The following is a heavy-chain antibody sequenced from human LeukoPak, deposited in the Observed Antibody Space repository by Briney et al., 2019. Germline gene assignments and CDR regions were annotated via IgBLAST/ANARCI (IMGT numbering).Heavy chain of an antibody. D-gene: IGHD3-16*02. J-gene: IGHJ6*03. CDR2: ISSSGSTI. CDR1: GFTFSSYE. V-gene: IGHV3-48*03. Sequence: GGSLRLSCAASGFTFSSYEMNWVRQAPGKGLEWVSYISSSGSTIYYSDSVKGRFTISRDNAKTSLYLQMNSLRAEDTAVYYCARDFGVRLGELSGIYYYYYMDVWGKGTTVTISS. CDR3: ARDFGVRLGELSGIYYYYYMDV.